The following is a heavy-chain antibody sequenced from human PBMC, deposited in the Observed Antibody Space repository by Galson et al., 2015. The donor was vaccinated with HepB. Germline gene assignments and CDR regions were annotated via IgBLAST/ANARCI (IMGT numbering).Heavy chain of an antibody. CDR1: GSILSSYS. J-gene: IGHJ6*02. D-gene: IGHD2-2*01. Sequence: LRLSCAASGSILSSYSMNWVRQAPGKGLEWVSSLSSSTNYIYYADSVKGRFTVSIDNAKNSLFLQMNSLRAEDTAVYYCATNTPAAVMRASGMDVWGQGTAVTVSS. CDR2: LSSSTNYI. CDR3: ATNTPAAVMRASGMDV. V-gene: IGHV3-21*01.